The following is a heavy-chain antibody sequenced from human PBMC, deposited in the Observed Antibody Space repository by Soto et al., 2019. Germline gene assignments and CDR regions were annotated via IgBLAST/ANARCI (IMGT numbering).Heavy chain of an antibody. V-gene: IGHV1-46*01. D-gene: IGHD2-21*01. CDR2: INPSGGST. CDR1: GYTFTSYY. Sequence: QVQLVQSGAEVKKPGASVKVSCKASGYTFTSYYMHWVRQAPGQGLEWMGIINPSGGSTSYAQKFQGRVTMTRDTSTSTVYMELSSLRSEDTAVYYCAGDAVVIGFDPWGQGTLVTVSS. CDR3: AGDAVVIGFDP. J-gene: IGHJ5*02.